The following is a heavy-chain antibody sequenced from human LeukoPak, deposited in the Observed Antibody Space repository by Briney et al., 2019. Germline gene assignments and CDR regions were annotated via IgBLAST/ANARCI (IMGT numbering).Heavy chain of an antibody. CDR1: GFTFSSYG. CDR3: ARGISYGSGSYQNWFDP. CDR2: ISGSGGST. Sequence: GGSLRLSCAASGFTFSSYGMSWVRQAPGKGLEWVSAISGSGGSTYYADSVKGRFTISRDNSKNTLYLQMNSLRSDDTAVYYCARGISYGSGSYQNWFDPWGQGTLVTVSS. V-gene: IGHV3-23*01. D-gene: IGHD3-10*01. J-gene: IGHJ5*02.